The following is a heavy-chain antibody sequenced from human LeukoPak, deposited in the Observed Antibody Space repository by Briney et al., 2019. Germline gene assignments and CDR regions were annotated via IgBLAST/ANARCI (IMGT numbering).Heavy chain of an antibody. J-gene: IGHJ4*02. CDR1: GYSISSGYY. CDR2: INQDGTDI. V-gene: IGHV3-7*01. D-gene: IGHD4-11*01. Sequence: HPSETLSLTCTVSGYSISSGYYWGWVRQAPGKGLEWVANINQDGTDIFYVDSVKGRFSISRDNAMHSLYLQMNSLRAEDTAVYFCATGLNYGNYHNKDVDFWGQGTLVTVSS. CDR3: ATGLNYGNYHNKDVDF.